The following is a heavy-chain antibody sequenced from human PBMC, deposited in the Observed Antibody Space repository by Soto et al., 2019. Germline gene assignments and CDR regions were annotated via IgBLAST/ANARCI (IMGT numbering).Heavy chain of an antibody. CDR1: GGTLSSYA. CDR3: ARGTRNSNSGIDV. CDR2: IIPIYGTA. J-gene: IGHJ6*02. Sequence: QVQLVQSGAAVKKPGASVKVSCKASGGTLSSYAISWVRQAPGQGLEWMGGIIPIYGTANYAQKFQGRVTITADESTSTAYMGLRSLRSEVSAVYYCARGTRNSNSGIDVWGQGTTVTVSS. V-gene: IGHV1-69*12. D-gene: IGHD4-4*01.